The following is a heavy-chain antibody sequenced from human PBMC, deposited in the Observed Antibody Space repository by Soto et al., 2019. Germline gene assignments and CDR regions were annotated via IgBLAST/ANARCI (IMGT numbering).Heavy chain of an antibody. V-gene: IGHV4-59*01. CDR1: GGSISSYY. CDR3: ARSYYYGSGSYL. D-gene: IGHD3-10*01. J-gene: IGHJ4*02. Sequence: SETLSLTCTVSGGSISSYYWSWIRQPPGKGLEWIGYIYYSGSTNYNPSLKSRVTISVDTSKNQFSLKLSSVTAADTAVYYCARSYYYGSGSYLWGQGTLVTVSS. CDR2: IYYSGST.